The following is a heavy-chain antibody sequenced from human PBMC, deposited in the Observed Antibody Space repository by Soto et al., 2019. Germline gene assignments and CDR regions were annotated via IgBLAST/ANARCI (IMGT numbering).Heavy chain of an antibody. D-gene: IGHD5-12*01. CDR2: ISWNSGSI. CDR3: AKEGRIVATTLDAFDI. CDR1: GFTFDDYA. V-gene: IGHV3-9*01. J-gene: IGHJ3*02. Sequence: EVQLVESGGGLVQPGRSLRLSCAASGFTFDDYAMHWVRQAPGKGLEWVSGISWNSGSIGYADSVKGRFTISRDNAKNSLYLQMNRLRAEDTALYYCAKEGRIVATTLDAFDIWGQGTMVTVSS.